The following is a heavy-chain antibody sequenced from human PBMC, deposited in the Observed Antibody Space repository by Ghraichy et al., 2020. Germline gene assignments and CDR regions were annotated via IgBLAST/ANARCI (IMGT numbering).Heavy chain of an antibody. J-gene: IGHJ4*02. V-gene: IGHV3-23*01. CDR1: GFTFSRYG. CDR3: ARDPDCSGGSCYSHFEY. CDR2: ISPSGGST. Sequence: GGPLRLSCAASGFTFSRYGMSWVRQASGKGLEWVSTISPSGGSTYYADSLKGRFAISRDNSRNTLYLQLDSLRVEDAAVYYCARDPDCSGGSCYSHFEYWGRGTLVTVSS. D-gene: IGHD2-15*01.